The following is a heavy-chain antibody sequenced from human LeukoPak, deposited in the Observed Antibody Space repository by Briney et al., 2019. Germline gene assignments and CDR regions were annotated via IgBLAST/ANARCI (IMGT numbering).Heavy chain of an antibody. J-gene: IGHJ4*02. Sequence: GGSLRLSCEASGFTFSSFWMSWVRQVPGKGLEWVANIKTDGSETHHVDSVRGRFTISRDNAKSSLYLQMNSLRVEDAGVYCATNGHSHPNWGQGTLVSVSS. CDR2: IKTDGSET. CDR3: TNGHSHPN. V-gene: IGHV3-7*01. D-gene: IGHD2-21*01. CDR1: GFTFSSFW.